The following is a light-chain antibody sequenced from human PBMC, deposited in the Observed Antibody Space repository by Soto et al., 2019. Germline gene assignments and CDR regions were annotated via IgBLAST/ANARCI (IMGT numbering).Light chain of an antibody. CDR1: QSLRHSSGYNY. J-gene: IGKJ5*01. Sequence: DIVMTQSPLSLPVTPGEPASISCRSSQSLRHSSGYNYLEWYLQKPGQSPQLLIYLGSNRASGVPDRFSGSGSGTEFTLKISRVEAEDVGFYYCMQALQTPPAFGQGTRLEIK. V-gene: IGKV2-28*01. CDR2: LGS. CDR3: MQALQTPPA.